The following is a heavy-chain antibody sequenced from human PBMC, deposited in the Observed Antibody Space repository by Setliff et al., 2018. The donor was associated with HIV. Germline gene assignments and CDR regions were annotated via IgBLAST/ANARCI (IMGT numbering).Heavy chain of an antibody. CDR1: GFAFSTYA. V-gene: IGHV3-33*01. CDR2: IWYDGNKK. CDR3: ARAPGDILTAYFGGLDY. Sequence: GESLKISCAASGFAFSTYAMHWVRQAPGKGLEWVAVIWYDGNKKDYADSVKGRFTVSRDNSKNTLYLQMSSLRADDTAVYYCARAPGDILTAYFGGLDYWGQGALVTVSS. J-gene: IGHJ4*02. D-gene: IGHD3-9*01.